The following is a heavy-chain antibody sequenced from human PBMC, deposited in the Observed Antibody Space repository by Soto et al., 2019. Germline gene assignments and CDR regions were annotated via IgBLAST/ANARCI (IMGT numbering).Heavy chain of an antibody. CDR1: GYTFTSYA. Sequence: ASVKVSCKASGYTFTSYAMHWVRQAPGQRLEWMGWINAGNGNTKYSQKFQGRVTITRDTSASTAYMELSSLRSEDTAVYYCARKASSGWYDRNSDAFDICGQGTMVTVSS. CDR3: ARKASSGWYDRNSDAFDI. D-gene: IGHD6-19*01. V-gene: IGHV1-3*01. CDR2: INAGNGNT. J-gene: IGHJ3*02.